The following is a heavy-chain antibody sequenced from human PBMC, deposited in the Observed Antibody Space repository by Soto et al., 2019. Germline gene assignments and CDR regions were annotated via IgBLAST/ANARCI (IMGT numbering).Heavy chain of an antibody. V-gene: IGHV4-39*01. CDR1: GGSISSNSYY. D-gene: IGHD6-13*01. CDR3: ARRVPYSSNWSFDS. Sequence: PSETLSLTCTVSGGSISSNSYYWGWIRQPPGKGLEWIGSIYYSGSTYYNPSLKSRVTISVDTSKNQFSLKLSSLTAADTAVYHCARRVPYSSNWSFDSWGRGTLVTVSS. CDR2: IYYSGST. J-gene: IGHJ4*02.